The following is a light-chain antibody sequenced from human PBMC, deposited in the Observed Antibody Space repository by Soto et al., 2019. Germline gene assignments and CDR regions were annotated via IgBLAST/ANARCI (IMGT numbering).Light chain of an antibody. V-gene: IGKV1-33*01. CDR1: QDMSNY. CDR2: DAS. Sequence: DIQMTQSPSSLSASVGDRVTITCQASQDMSNYLNWYQQKPGKAPKLLIYDASNLETGVPSRFSGSGSGTDFTFTISSLQPEDIATYYCQQYDNLPSFGQGTKVEIK. CDR3: QQYDNLPS. J-gene: IGKJ1*01.